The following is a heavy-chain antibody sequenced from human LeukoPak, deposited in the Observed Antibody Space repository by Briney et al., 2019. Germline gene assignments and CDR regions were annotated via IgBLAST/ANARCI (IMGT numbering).Heavy chain of an antibody. CDR3: ARAPTTVTQSNWFDP. D-gene: IGHD4-17*01. CDR2: IYYSRST. V-gene: IGHV4-59*01. J-gene: IGHJ5*02. CDR1: GGSISSYY. Sequence: NLSETLSLTCTVSGGSISSYYWSWIRQPPGKGLEWIGYIYYSRSTNYNPSLTSRVTISVDTSKNQFSLKLSSVTAADTAVYYCARAPTTVTQSNWFDPWGQGTLVTVSS.